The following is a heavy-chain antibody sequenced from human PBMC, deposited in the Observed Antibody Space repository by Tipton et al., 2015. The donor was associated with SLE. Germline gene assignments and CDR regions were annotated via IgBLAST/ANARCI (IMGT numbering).Heavy chain of an antibody. Sequence: TQSLTCSVYGGSFSGYYWAWIRQPPGKGLEWIGEINHSGSTNYNPSLKSRVTISIDTSKNQFSLKLRSVTAADTAIYYCAREGGGPDYWGQGTLVTVSS. J-gene: IGHJ4*02. CDR1: GGSFSGYY. D-gene: IGHD1-26*01. CDR3: AREGGGPDY. V-gene: IGHV4-34*01. CDR2: INHSGST.